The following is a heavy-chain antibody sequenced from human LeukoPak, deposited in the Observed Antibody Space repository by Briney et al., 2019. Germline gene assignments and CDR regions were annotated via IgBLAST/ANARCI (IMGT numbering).Heavy chain of an antibody. CDR3: ARSASFFDVLTGYWTLHYFDS. CDR2: ISSDGTDK. D-gene: IGHD3-9*01. Sequence: GGSLRLSCAASGFTLSRHTMHWVRQAPGKGLEWVALISSDGTDKYYTDSVKGRFTLSRDNSKKTVSLQMNSLRIEDTAVYFCARSASFFDVLTGYWTLHYFDSWGQGIRVTVSS. J-gene: IGHJ4*02. V-gene: IGHV3-30*03. CDR1: GFTLSRHT.